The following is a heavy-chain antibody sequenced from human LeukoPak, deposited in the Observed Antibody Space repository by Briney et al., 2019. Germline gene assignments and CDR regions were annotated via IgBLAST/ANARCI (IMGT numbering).Heavy chain of an antibody. D-gene: IGHD4/OR15-4a*01. CDR1: GFTFSNYA. J-gene: IGHJ4*02. Sequence: PGGSLRLSCAASGFTFSNYAMSWVRQAPGKGLVWVSFIYSDNTHYSDSVKGRFTTSRDNSKNTLYLQMNSLRAEDTAVYYCARRAGAYSHPYDYWGQGTLVTVSS. V-gene: IGHV3-53*01. CDR3: ARRAGAYSHPYDY. CDR2: IYSDNT.